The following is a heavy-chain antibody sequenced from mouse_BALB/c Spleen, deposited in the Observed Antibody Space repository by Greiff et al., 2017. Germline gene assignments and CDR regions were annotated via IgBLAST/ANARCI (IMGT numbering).Heavy chain of an antibody. CDR3: TTTPYGNYALDY. D-gene: IGHD2-1*01. V-gene: IGHV1S22*01. J-gene: IGHJ4*01. Sequence: LLQPGSELVRPGASVKLSCTASGYTFTSYWMYWVRQKHGQGLEWIANIYPGSGSTNYDETIKSKGTLTVDTSSSTTYMHLSSLTSEDSAVYYCTTTPYGNYALDYWGQGTSVTVSS. CDR2: IYPGSGST. CDR1: GYTFTSYW.